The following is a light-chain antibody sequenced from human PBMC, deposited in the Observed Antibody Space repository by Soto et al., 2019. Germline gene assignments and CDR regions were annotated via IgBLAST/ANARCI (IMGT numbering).Light chain of an antibody. V-gene: IGLV2-8*01. J-gene: IGLJ1*01. Sequence: QSALTQPPSASGSPGQSVNISCTGNSSDVGGYNYVSWYQHHPGKAPKLMIYDVSKRPSGVPDRFSGSKSGNTASLTVSGLQAEDEADYYCSSYAGSNNYVFGTGTKLTVL. CDR2: DVS. CDR1: SSDVGGYNY. CDR3: SSYAGSNNYV.